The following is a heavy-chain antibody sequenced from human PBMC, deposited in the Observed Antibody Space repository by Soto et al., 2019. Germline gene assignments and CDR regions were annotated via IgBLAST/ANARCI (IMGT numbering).Heavy chain of an antibody. Sequence: QVQLQESGPGLVKPSETLSLTCTVSGGSISSYYWSWIRQPPGKGLEWIGYIYFSGTTNYNPSLRSRVTISVDTSKNQFSLKLSSVTAADTAVYYCARHSYGDLDVYYFDYWGQGTLVTVSS. J-gene: IGHJ4*02. CDR3: ARHSYGDLDVYYFDY. V-gene: IGHV4-59*08. D-gene: IGHD4-17*01. CDR1: GGSISSYY. CDR2: IYFSGTT.